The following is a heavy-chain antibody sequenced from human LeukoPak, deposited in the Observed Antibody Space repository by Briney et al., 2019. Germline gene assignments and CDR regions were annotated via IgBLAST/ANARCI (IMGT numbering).Heavy chain of an antibody. CDR1: GFTFSSYG. CDR3: AKDRSAAAAVDYFDY. V-gene: IGHV3-30*02. Sequence: GGSLRLSCAASGFTFSSYGMHWVRQAPGKGLEWVAFIRYDGSNKYYADSVKGRFTISRDNSKNTLYLQMNSLRAEDTAVYYCAKDRSAAAAVDYFDYWGQGTLVTVSS. D-gene: IGHD6-13*01. J-gene: IGHJ4*02. CDR2: IRYDGSNK.